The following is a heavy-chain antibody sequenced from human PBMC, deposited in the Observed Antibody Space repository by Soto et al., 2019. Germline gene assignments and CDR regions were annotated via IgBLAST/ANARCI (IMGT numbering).Heavy chain of an antibody. V-gene: IGHV1-46*01. CDR2: INPSGGST. Sequence: ASVKVSCKASGYTFTSYYMHWVRQAPGQGLEWMGIINPSGGSTSYAQKFQGRVTMTRDTSTSTVYMELSSLRSEDTAVYYCARDYYGSGSDNYGMDVWGQGTTVTVSS. CDR3: ARDYYGSGSDNYGMDV. CDR1: GYTFTSYY. J-gene: IGHJ6*02. D-gene: IGHD3-10*01.